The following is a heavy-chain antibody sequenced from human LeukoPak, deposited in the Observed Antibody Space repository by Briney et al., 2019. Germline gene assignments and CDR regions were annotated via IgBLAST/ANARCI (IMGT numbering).Heavy chain of an antibody. CDR2: MNPNSGNT. Sequence: ASVKVSCKASGYTFTGYYMHWVRQAPGQGLEWMGWMNPNSGNTGYAQKFQGRVTMTRNTSISTAYMELSSLRSEDTAVYYCARDYYDSSGSGFDPWGQGTLVTVSS. J-gene: IGHJ5*02. V-gene: IGHV1-8*02. CDR1: GYTFTGYY. D-gene: IGHD3-22*01. CDR3: ARDYYDSSGSGFDP.